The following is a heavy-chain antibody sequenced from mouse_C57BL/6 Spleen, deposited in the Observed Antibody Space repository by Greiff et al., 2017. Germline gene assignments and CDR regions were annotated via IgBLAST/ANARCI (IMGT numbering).Heavy chain of an antibody. V-gene: IGHV1-9*01. D-gene: IGHD1-1*01. Sequence: VKLMESGAELMKPGASVKLSCKATGYTFTGYWIEWVKQRPGHGLEWIGEILPGSGSTNYNEKFKGKATFTADTSSNTAYMQLSSLTTEDSAIYYCARPPIYYYGSSPYAMDYWGQGTSVTVSS. J-gene: IGHJ4*01. CDR1: GYTFTGYW. CDR2: ILPGSGST. CDR3: ARPPIYYYGSSPYAMDY.